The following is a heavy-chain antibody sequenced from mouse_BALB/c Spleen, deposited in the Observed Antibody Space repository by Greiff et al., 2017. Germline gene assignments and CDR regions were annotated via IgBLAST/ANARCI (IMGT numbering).Heavy chain of an antibody. J-gene: IGHJ4*01. CDR2: ILPGSGST. V-gene: IGHV1-9*01. CDR1: GYTFSSYW. D-gene: IGHD1-1*01. Sequence: QVHVKQSGAELMKPGASVKISCKATGYTFSSYWIEWVKQRPGHGLEWIGEILPGSGSTNYNEKFKGKATFTADTSSNTAYMQLSSLTSEDSAVYYCANYYGSSYDAMDYWGQGTSVTVSS. CDR3: ANYYGSSYDAMDY.